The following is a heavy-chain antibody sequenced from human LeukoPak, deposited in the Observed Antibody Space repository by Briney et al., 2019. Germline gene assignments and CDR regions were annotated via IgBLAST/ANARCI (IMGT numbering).Heavy chain of an antibody. V-gene: IGHV3-7*01. Sequence: GGSLRLSCAASGFTFSSYWMSWVRQAPGKGLEWVANIKQDGSEKYYVDPVKGRFTISRDNAKNSLYLQMNSLRAEDTAVYYCARESRGYSIDYWGQGTLVTVSS. CDR2: IKQDGSEK. CDR1: GFTFSSYW. D-gene: IGHD3-22*01. J-gene: IGHJ4*02. CDR3: ARESRGYSIDY.